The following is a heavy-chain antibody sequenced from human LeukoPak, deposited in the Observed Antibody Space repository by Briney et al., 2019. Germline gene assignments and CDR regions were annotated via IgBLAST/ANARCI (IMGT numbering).Heavy chain of an antibody. CDR3: ARAQHHIVVEPAAMVSEKYYYYYMDV. V-gene: IGHV3-33*01. J-gene: IGHJ6*03. CDR2: IWYDGSNK. Sequence: LPGGSLRLSCAASGFTFSSYGMHWVRQAPGKGLEWVAVIWYDGSNKYYADSVKGRFTISRDNSKNTLYLQMSSLRAEDTAVYYCARAQHHIVVEPAAMVSEKYYYYYMDVWGKGTTVTVSS. CDR1: GFTFSSYG. D-gene: IGHD2-2*01.